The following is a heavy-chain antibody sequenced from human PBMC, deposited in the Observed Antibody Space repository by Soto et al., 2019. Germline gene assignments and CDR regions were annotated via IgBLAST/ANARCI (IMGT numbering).Heavy chain of an antibody. J-gene: IGHJ6*02. CDR2: ISAYNGNT. D-gene: IGHD6-19*01. V-gene: IGHV1-18*01. CDR1: GYTFTSYG. Sequence: QVQLVQSGAEVKKPGASVKVSCKASGYTFTSYGISWVRQAPGQGLEWMGWISAYNGNTNYAQKHQGRVTMTTDTSTSTAYRELRSRRSDDTAVYYCARDYSSGPEYYYYGMDVWGQGTTVTVSS. CDR3: ARDYSSGPEYYYYGMDV.